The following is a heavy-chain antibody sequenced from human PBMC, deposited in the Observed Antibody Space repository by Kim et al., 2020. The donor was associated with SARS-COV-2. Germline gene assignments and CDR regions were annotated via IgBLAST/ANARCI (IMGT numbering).Heavy chain of an antibody. CDR2: IYYSGST. CDR3: ARSEGAEYYYDSSGYYRNWFDP. CDR1: GGSISSYY. D-gene: IGHD3-22*01. J-gene: IGHJ5*02. Sequence: SETLSLTCTVSGGSISSYYWSWIRQPPGKGLEWIGYIYYSGSTNYNPSLKSRVTISVDTSKNQFSLKLSSVTAADTAVYYCARSEGAEYYYDSSGYYRNWFDPWGQGTLVTVSS. V-gene: IGHV4-59*01.